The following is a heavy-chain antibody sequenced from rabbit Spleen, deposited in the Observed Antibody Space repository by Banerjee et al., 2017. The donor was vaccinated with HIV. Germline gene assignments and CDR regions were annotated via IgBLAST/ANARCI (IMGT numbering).Heavy chain of an antibody. CDR1: GFFFSSNDY. J-gene: IGHJ4*01. V-gene: IGHV1S45*01. Sequence: QEQLEESGGGLVKPEGSLTLTCKASGFFFSSNDYMCWVRQALGKGLEWIGCIATITGKTFYATWAKGRFTISRASSTTVFLQVTRLTVADTATYFCARDLVAVIGWNFNLWGPGTLVTVS. D-gene: IGHD1-1*01. CDR3: ARDLVAVIGWNFNL. CDR2: IATITGKT.